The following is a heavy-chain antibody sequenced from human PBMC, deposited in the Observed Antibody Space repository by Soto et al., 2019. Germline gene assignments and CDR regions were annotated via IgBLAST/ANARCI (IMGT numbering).Heavy chain of an antibody. CDR1: GDSIRENH. J-gene: IGHJ4*01. CDR3: ARFGAAAAHDDN. CDR2: VHFSGST. V-gene: IGHV4-59*01. D-gene: IGHD6-13*01. Sequence: SETLSLTCDVSGDSIRENHCSWIRQAPGKGLEWVGYVHFSGSTTYNPSLAPRLNISFDMSKSQVYLQLTSVTAADTAVYYCARFGAAAAHDDNWGRGVLVTVSS.